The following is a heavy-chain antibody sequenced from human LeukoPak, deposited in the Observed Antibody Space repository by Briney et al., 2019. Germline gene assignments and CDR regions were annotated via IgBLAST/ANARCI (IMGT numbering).Heavy chain of an antibody. Sequence: PGGSLRLSCAASGFTFSSYAMSWVRQAPGKGLEWVSAIRGSGGSTYYADSVKGRFTISRDNSKNTLYLQMNSLRAEDTAVYYCAKDKTRDYDSSGYYSRWYYFDYWGQGTLVTVSS. CDR2: IRGSGGST. CDR3: AKDKTRDYDSSGYYSRWYYFDY. J-gene: IGHJ4*02. V-gene: IGHV3-23*01. CDR1: GFTFSSYA. D-gene: IGHD3-22*01.